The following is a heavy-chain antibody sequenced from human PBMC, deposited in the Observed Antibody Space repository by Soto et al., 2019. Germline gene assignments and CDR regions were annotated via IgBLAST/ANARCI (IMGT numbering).Heavy chain of an antibody. V-gene: IGHV3-30*18. CDR3: AKDRSLVRGPMPY. CDR2: ISYDGSNK. J-gene: IGHJ4*02. D-gene: IGHD3-10*01. CDR1: GFTFRIYG. Sequence: GGSLRLACAASGFTFRIYGMHWVCQAPGKGLEWVAVISYDGSNKYYADSVKGRFTISRDNSKNTLYLQMNSLRAEDTAVYYCAKDRSLVRGPMPYWGQGTLVTVSS.